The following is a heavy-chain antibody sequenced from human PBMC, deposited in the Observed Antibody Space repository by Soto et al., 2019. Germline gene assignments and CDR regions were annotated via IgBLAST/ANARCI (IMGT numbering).Heavy chain of an antibody. D-gene: IGHD2-2*01. CDR3: AGDGLQVVPAAMQVLDYYYGMDV. J-gene: IGHJ6*02. CDR2: IWYDGSNK. CDR1: GFTFSSYG. V-gene: IGHV3-33*01. Sequence: GGSLRLSCAASGFTFSSYGMHWVRQAPGKGLEWVAVIWYDGSNKYYAHSVKGRFTISRDNSKNTLYLQMNSVRAGDTAVYYCAGDGLQVVPAAMQVLDYYYGMDVWGQGTTVTVSS.